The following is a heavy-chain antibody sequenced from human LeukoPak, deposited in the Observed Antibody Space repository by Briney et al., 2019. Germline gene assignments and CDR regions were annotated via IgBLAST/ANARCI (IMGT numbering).Heavy chain of an antibody. D-gene: IGHD3-16*02. Sequence: SETLSLTCTVSGGSISSGGYYWSWIRQHPGKGLEWIGYIYYSGSTYYNPSLKSRVTISVDTSKNQFSLKLSSVTAADTAVYYCARESGRYRSSSTWWFGPWGQGTLVTVSS. CDR2: IYYSGST. V-gene: IGHV4-31*03. J-gene: IGHJ5*02. CDR1: GGSISSGGYY. CDR3: ARESGRYRSSSTWWFGP.